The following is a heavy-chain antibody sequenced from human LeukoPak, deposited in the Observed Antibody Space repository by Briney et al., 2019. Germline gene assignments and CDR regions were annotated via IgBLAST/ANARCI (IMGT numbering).Heavy chain of an antibody. CDR1: GFTFSTYD. Sequence: GGSLRLSCAVSGFTFSTYDMSWVRQAPGKGLEWVSYISSSSSTIYYADSVKGRFTISRDNAKNSLYLQMNSLRAEDTAVYYCARDVNVAFDYWGQGTLVTVSS. V-gene: IGHV3-48*04. CDR2: ISSSSSTI. J-gene: IGHJ4*02. D-gene: IGHD2-8*01. CDR3: ARDVNVAFDY.